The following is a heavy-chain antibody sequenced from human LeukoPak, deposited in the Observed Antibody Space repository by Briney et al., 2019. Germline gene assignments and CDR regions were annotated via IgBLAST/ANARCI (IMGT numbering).Heavy chain of an antibody. CDR1: GGSISSTSYY. CDR2: IYYSGST. J-gene: IGHJ4*01. D-gene: IGHD6-13*01. CDR3: ARDLLAAAGTIFDY. V-gene: IGHV4-39*07. Sequence: SETLSLTCTVSGGSISSTSYYWGWVRQPPGKGLEWIGSIYYSGSTYYNPSLKSRVTISVDTSKNQFSLKLSSVTAADTAVYYCARDLLAAAGTIFDYWGKGTLVTVSS.